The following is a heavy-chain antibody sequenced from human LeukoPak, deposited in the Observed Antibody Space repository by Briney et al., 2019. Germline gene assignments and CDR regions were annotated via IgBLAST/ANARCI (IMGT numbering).Heavy chain of an antibody. Sequence: PSETLSLTCTVSGGSISSGSYYWSWIRQPAGKGLEWIGRIYTSGSTNYNPSLKSQVTISVDTSKNQFSLKLSSVTAADTAVYYCALYSSSSGWFDPWGQGTLVTVSS. D-gene: IGHD6-6*01. V-gene: IGHV4-61*02. J-gene: IGHJ5*02. CDR2: IYTSGST. CDR1: GGSISSGSYY. CDR3: ALYSSSSGWFDP.